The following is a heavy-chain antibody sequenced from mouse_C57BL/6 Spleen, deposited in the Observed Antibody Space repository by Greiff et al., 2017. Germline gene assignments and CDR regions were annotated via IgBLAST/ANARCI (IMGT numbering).Heavy chain of an antibody. CDR1: GFTFSDAW. J-gene: IGHJ4*01. Sequence: EVKLMESGGGLVQPGGSMKLSCAASGFTFSDAWMDWVRQSPEKGLEWVAEIRNKANNHATYYAESVKGRFTISRDDSKSSVYLQMNSLRAEDTGIYYCTRNYGNSYYYAMDYWGQGTSVTVSS. V-gene: IGHV6-6*01. CDR3: TRNYGNSYYYAMDY. D-gene: IGHD2-1*01. CDR2: IRNKANNHAT.